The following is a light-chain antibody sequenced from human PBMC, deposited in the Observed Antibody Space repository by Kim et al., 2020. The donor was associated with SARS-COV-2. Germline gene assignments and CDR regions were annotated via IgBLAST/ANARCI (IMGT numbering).Light chain of an antibody. V-gene: IGLV2-14*03. CDR1: NRDVGGYNY. J-gene: IGLJ3*02. Sequence: QSITISCTGTNRDVGGYNYVSWYQQHPSKAPKLMIFDVSNRPSGVSNRFSASKTGNTASLRISGLQAEDEADYYCSSYTDSGTLVFGGGTKVTVL. CDR2: DVS. CDR3: SSYTDSGTLV.